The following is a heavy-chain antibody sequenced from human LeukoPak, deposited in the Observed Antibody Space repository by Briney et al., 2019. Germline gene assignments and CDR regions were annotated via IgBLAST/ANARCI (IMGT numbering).Heavy chain of an antibody. CDR1: GFIFSDYG. CDR2: ISSSSSYI. Sequence: GGSLRLSCVASGFIFSDYGIQWVRQAPGKGLEWVSSISSSSSYIYYADSVKGRFTISRDNAKNSLYLQMNSLRAEDTAVYYCARETGGDYYFDYWGQGTLVTVSS. D-gene: IGHD2-21*02. J-gene: IGHJ4*02. V-gene: IGHV3-21*01. CDR3: ARETGGDYYFDY.